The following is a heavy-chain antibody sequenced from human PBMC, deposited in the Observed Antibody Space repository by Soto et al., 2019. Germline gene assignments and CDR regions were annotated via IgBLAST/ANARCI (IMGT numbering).Heavy chain of an antibody. CDR2: IYYSGST. CDR1: GGSISSYY. J-gene: IGHJ5*01. CDR3: ARRKVLLEWLPHNWFDP. Sequence: SETLSLTCTVSGGSISSYYWGWIRQPPGKGLEWIGSIYYSGSTYYNPSLKSRVTISVDTSKNQFSLKLSSVTAADTAVYYCARRKVLLEWLPHNWFDPWGQGTLVTVSS. V-gene: IGHV4-39*01. D-gene: IGHD3-3*01.